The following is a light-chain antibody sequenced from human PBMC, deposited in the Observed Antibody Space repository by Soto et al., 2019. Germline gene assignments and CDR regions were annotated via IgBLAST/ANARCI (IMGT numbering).Light chain of an antibody. J-gene: IGKJ1*01. CDR2: DAS. V-gene: IGKV3-11*01. CDR1: QSVSSY. CDR3: QQRSNWPPWT. Sequence: EIVLTQSPATLSLSPGERATLSCRASQSVSSYLAWYQQKPGQAPRLLIYDASNMATGIPARFSGSGSGTDFTLTISSLEPEDFEVYYCQQRSNWPPWTFVQGTKVEIK.